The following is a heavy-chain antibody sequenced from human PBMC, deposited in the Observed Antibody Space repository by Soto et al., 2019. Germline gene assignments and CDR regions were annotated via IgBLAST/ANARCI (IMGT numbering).Heavy chain of an antibody. CDR1: GFTFSSYG. CDR2: ISYDGSNK. Sequence: GGSLKISCAASGFTFSSYGMHWVRQAPGKGLEWVAVISYDGSNKYYADSVKGRFTISRDNSKNTLYLQMNSLRAEDTAVYYCAKDDFLGSVAGSFDYWGQGTLVTVS. V-gene: IGHV3-30*18. CDR3: AKDDFLGSVAGSFDY. D-gene: IGHD6-19*01. J-gene: IGHJ4*02.